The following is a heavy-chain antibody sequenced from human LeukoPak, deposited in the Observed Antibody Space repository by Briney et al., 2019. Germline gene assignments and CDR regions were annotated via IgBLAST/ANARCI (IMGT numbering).Heavy chain of an antibody. CDR1: GFTFSSYW. CDR3: ATPLDYRDSSGFHQGGD. D-gene: IGHD3-22*01. Sequence: GGSLRLSCAASGFTFSSYWMTWVRQAPGKGLEWVANIKEDGSKKNYVDSVKGRFTISRDNAKNSLYLQMTSLRAEDTAMYYCATPLDYRDSSGFHQGGDWGQGTLVTVSS. CDR2: IKEDGSKK. V-gene: IGHV3-7*03. J-gene: IGHJ4*02.